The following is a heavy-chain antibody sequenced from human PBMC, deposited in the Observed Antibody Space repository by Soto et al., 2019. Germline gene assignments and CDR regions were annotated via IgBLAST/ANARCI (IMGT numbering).Heavy chain of an antibody. J-gene: IGHJ4*02. CDR2: IKTDGTYA. CDR1: GFTFSTYW. V-gene: IGHV3-74*01. CDR3: DAGGSGDYDN. D-gene: IGHD3-22*01. Sequence: EVQLVESGGDLVQPGGSLRLSCAASGFTFSTYWMHWVRQAPGKGLLWVSRIKTDGTYATYADSVKGRFTISRDNAKNTLYLQMNSLRVEDAAVYYCDAGGSGDYDNWGQGTLGTVSS.